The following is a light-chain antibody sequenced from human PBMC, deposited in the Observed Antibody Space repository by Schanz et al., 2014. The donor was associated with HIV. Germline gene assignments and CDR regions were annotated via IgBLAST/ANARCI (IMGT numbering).Light chain of an antibody. J-gene: IGLJ1*01. Sequence: QSALTQPASVSGSPGQSITISCTGTSSDVGSYNLVSWYQQYPGKVPKLMIYEVNKRPSGVSNRFSGSKSGNTASLTISGLQAEDEADYYCCSYTVISTGVFGTGTKLTVL. CDR2: EVN. V-gene: IGLV2-23*02. CDR3: CSYTVISTGV. CDR1: SSDVGSYNL.